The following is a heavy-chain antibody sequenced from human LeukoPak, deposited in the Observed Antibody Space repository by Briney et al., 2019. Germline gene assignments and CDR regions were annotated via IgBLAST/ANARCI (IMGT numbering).Heavy chain of an antibody. CDR1: GFTFSFYN. CDR2: ISSSSSYI. V-gene: IGHV3-21*01. D-gene: IGHD6-19*01. J-gene: IGHJ6*02. Sequence: GGSLRLSCAASGFTFSFYNMNWVRQAPGKGLEWVSSISSSSSYIYYADSVKGRFTISRDNAKNSLYLQMNSLRAEDTAVYYCARDSSGWYIHYYYGMDVWGQGTTVTVSS. CDR3: ARDSSGWYIHYYYGMDV.